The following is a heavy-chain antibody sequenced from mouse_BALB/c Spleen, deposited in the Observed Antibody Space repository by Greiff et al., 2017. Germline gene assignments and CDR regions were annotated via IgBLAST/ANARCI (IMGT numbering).Heavy chain of an antibody. V-gene: IGHV5-6-5*01. Sequence: EVKLVESGGCLVKPGGSLKLSCAASGFTFSSYAMSWVRQTPEKRLEWVASISSGGSTYYPDSVKGRFTISRDNARNILYLQMSSLRSEDTAMYYCAREHYRYYYFDYWGQGTTLTVSS. CDR2: ISSGGST. CDR1: GFTFSSYA. D-gene: IGHD2-14*01. J-gene: IGHJ2*01. CDR3: AREHYRYYYFDY.